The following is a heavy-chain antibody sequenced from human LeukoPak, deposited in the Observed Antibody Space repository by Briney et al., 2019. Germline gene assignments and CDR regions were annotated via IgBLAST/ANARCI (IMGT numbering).Heavy chain of an antibody. CDR2: MNPNSGNT. CDR3: ARDRIRGYSYGYGW. V-gene: IGHV1-8*01. Sequence: WASVKVSCKASGYTFTSYDINWVRQATGQGLEWMGWMNPNSGNTGYAQKFQGRVTMTRDTSISTAYMELSRLRSDDTAAYYCARDRIRGYSYGYGWWGQGTLVTVSS. CDR1: GYTFTSYD. J-gene: IGHJ4*02. D-gene: IGHD5-18*01.